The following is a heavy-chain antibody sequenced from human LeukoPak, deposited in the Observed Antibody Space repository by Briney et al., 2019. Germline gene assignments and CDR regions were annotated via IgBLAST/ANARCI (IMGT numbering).Heavy chain of an antibody. J-gene: IGHJ6*03. CDR3: ASQALYYMDV. CDR1: GFTFSSYA. CDR2: ISGSGGST. V-gene: IGHV3-23*01. Sequence: GGSLRLSCAASGFTFSSYAMSWVRQAPGKGLEWVSAISGSGGSTYYADSVKGRFTISRDNAKNSLYLQMNSLRAEDTAVYYRASQALYYMDVWGKGTTVTVSS.